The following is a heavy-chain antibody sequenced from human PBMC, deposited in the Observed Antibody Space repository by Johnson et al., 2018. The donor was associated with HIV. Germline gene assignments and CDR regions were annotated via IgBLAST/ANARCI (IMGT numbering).Heavy chain of an antibody. CDR3: AKAREYDSTGHDAFDI. CDR1: GFTFSSYA. Sequence: QVQLVESGGGVVQPGRSLRLSCAASGFTFSSYAMHWVRQAPGKGLEWVAVISYDGSNKYYADSVKGRFTISRDNSKNTLYLQMNSLSAEDTAVYYCAKAREYDSTGHDAFDILGQGTMVTVSS. CDR2: ISYDGSNK. D-gene: IGHD3-22*01. V-gene: IGHV3-30*04. J-gene: IGHJ3*02.